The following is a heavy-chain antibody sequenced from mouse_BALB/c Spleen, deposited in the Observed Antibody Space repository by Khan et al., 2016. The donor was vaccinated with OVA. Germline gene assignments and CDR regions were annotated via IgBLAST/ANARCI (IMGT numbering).Heavy chain of an antibody. CDR1: GYTFTTAG. CDR2: INTHSGVP. J-gene: IGHJ2*01. CDR3: ARWTLYGSDY. V-gene: IGHV9-4*02. D-gene: IGHD1-1*01. Sequence: QIQLVQSGPELKKPGETVRISCKASGYTFTTAGMQWVQKMPGKGLKWIGWINTHSGVPEYAEDFKGRFAFSLETSASTAYLQIINLKNEDTATYFCARWTLYGSDYWGQGTTLTVSS.